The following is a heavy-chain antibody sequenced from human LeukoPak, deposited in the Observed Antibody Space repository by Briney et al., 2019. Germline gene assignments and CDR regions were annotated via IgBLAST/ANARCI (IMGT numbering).Heavy chain of an antibody. Sequence: GASVKVSCKASGYTFTGYYMHWVRQAPGQGLEWMGWINPNSGGTNYAQKFQGRVTMTRDTSISTAYMELSRLRSDDTAVYYCARVKILGGVVPAAIRDWGQGTLVTVSS. CDR2: INPNSGGT. J-gene: IGHJ4*02. D-gene: IGHD2-2*02. CDR1: GYTFTGYY. CDR3: ARVKILGGVVPAAIRD. V-gene: IGHV1-2*02.